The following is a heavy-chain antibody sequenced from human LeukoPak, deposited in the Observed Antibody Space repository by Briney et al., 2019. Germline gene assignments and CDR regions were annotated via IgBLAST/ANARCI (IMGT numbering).Heavy chain of an antibody. CDR3: ARERSYIDY. V-gene: IGHV4-39*07. Sequence: SETLSLTCTVSGGSISSSSYYWGWIRQPPGKGLEWIGSIYYSGSTYYNPSLKSRVTISVDTSKNQFSLKLSSVTAADTAVYYCARERSYIDYWGQGTLVTVSS. J-gene: IGHJ4*02. CDR2: IYYSGST. CDR1: GGSISSSSYY.